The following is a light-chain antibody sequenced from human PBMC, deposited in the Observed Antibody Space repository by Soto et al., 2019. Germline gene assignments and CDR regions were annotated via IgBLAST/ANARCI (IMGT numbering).Light chain of an antibody. CDR1: SSDVGGYKY. Sequence: QSALTQPASVPGSPGQSITISCTGSSSDVGGYKYVSWYQQHPGKAPKLMIYDVNNRPSGVSNRFSGSKSGNTASLTISGLQAEDEADYYCSSYTSSSTLGVFGGGTKVTVL. CDR2: DVN. V-gene: IGLV2-14*01. J-gene: IGLJ2*01. CDR3: SSYTSSSTLGV.